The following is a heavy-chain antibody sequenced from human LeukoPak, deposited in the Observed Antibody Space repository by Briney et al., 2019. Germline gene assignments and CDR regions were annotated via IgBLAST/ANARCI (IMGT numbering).Heavy chain of an antibody. CDR1: GGSISTYY. CDR3: ARDSRFSSVAARYLDVFDI. CDR2: IYYSGST. J-gene: IGHJ3*02. V-gene: IGHV4-59*01. Sequence: SETLSLTCTVSGGSISTYYWNWIRQPPGKGLEWIGYIYYSGSTEYNPSLKSRVTISVDTTKNQLSLKLRSVTAADTAVYYCARDSRFSSVAARYLDVFDIWGQGTMVTVSS. D-gene: IGHD6-6*01.